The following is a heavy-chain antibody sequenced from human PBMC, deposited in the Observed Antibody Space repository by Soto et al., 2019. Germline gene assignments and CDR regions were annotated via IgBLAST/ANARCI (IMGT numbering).Heavy chain of an antibody. CDR3: AKDVWSIEAAASRVC. CDR2: ISGSGVGT. V-gene: IGHV3-23*01. Sequence: GRCLRLSCAPSAFTLTKYAMNWVRHAPGKGLEWVPAISGSGVGTYYAESVKGRFTISRDNSKNTLYLQMNSLRGDDTAVYYCAKDVWSIEAAASRVCWGQGTLVTVSS. J-gene: IGHJ4*02. D-gene: IGHD6-13*01. CDR1: AFTLTKYA.